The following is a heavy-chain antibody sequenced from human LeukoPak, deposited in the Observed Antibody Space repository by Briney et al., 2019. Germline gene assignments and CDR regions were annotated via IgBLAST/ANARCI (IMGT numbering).Heavy chain of an antibody. Sequence: HPGGSLRLSCAASGFTFSSYWMHWVRQAPGKGLVWVSRINSDGSSTSYADSVKGRFTISRDNAKNTLYLQMNSLRAEDTAVYYCARFPHHYDFWSGYSDYFDYWGQGTLVTVSS. CDR2: INSDGSST. CDR1: GFTFSSYW. V-gene: IGHV3-74*01. CDR3: ARFPHHYDFWSGYSDYFDY. J-gene: IGHJ4*02. D-gene: IGHD3-3*01.